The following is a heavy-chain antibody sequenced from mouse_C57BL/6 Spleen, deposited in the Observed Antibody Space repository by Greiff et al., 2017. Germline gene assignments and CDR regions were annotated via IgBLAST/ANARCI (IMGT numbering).Heavy chain of an antibody. V-gene: IGHV1-61*01. CDR1: GYTFTSYW. CDR3: ARSRYGNPAWFAY. J-gene: IGHJ3*01. Sequence: QVQLQQPGAELVRPGSSVKLSCKASGYTFTSYWMDWVKQRPGQGLEWIGNIYPSDSETHYNQKFKDKATLTVDKSSSTAYMQLSSLTSEDSAVYYCARSRYGNPAWFAYWGQGTLVTVSA. CDR2: IYPSDSET. D-gene: IGHD2-1*01.